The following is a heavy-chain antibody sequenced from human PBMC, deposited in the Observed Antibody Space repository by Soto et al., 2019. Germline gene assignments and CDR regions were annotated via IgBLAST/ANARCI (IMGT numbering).Heavy chain of an antibody. Sequence: GGSLRLSCAASGFTFSSYAMSWVRQAPGKGLEWVSAISGSGGSTYYADSVKGRFTISRDNSKNTLYLQMNSLRAEDTAVYYCAKDLMIPPASVYYGSGSYYFAGGFDYWGQGTLVTVSS. CDR1: GFTFSSYA. CDR2: ISGSGGST. CDR3: AKDLMIPPASVYYGSGSYYFAGGFDY. D-gene: IGHD3-10*01. J-gene: IGHJ4*02. V-gene: IGHV3-23*01.